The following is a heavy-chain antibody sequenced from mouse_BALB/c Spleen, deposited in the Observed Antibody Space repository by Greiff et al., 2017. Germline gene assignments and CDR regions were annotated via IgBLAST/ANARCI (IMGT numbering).Heavy chain of an antibody. CDR3: ARGGYDAAWFAY. J-gene: IGHJ3*01. Sequence: DVQLVESGGDLVKPGGSLKLSCAASGFTFSSYGMSWVRQTPDKRLEWVATISSGGSYTYYPDSVKGRFTISRDNAKNTLYLQMSSLKSEDTAMYYCARGGYDAAWFAYWGQGTLVTVSA. CDR1: GFTFSSYG. D-gene: IGHD2-14*01. V-gene: IGHV5-6*01. CDR2: ISSGGSYT.